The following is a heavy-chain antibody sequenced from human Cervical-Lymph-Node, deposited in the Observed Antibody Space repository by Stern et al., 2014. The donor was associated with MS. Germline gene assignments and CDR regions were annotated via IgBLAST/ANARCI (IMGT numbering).Heavy chain of an antibody. CDR3: ARDLRDISGYYLDS. CDR1: GYSFNRYA. Sequence: VQLVESGSELRKPGASVKVSCKASGYSFNRYAVTWVRQAPGQGLEWLGRINPNTWNPTYAQCFTGRFVFSLDTSVSTTYLHISSLKAEDTAVYYCARDLRDISGYYLDSWGQGSLVTVSS. D-gene: IGHD3-22*01. V-gene: IGHV7-4-1*02. CDR2: INPNTWNP. J-gene: IGHJ4*02.